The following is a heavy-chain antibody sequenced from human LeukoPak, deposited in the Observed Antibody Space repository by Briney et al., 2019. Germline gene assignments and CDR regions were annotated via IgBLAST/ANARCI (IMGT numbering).Heavy chain of an antibody. J-gene: IGHJ6*02. CDR2: INQGGNVK. Sequence: GGSLRLSCAASGFIFSSYWMSWVRQAPGKGLEWVANINQGGNVKQYVDSVKGRFTISRDNTKNSLYLQMNSLRVEDTAVYYCARDPPDYYYGMDVWGQGTTVTVSS. CDR3: ARDPPDYYYGMDV. CDR1: GFIFSSYW. V-gene: IGHV3-7*01.